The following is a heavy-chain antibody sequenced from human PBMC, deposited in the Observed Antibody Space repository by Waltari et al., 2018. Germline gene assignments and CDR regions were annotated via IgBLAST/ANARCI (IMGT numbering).Heavy chain of an antibody. CDR1: GVSFSDYS. Sequence: QVQLQQWGAGLLMPSETLSLTCTVYGVSFSDYSWTWIRQPPGKGLEWIGEIKHSGSAKYNPSLMSRVTISVDTSKNQISLKMNSMSAADTAVYYCARGTTIFGLRWFDPWGQGTLVTVSS. CDR2: IKHSGSA. J-gene: IGHJ5*02. D-gene: IGHD3-3*01. V-gene: IGHV4-34*01. CDR3: ARGTTIFGLRWFDP.